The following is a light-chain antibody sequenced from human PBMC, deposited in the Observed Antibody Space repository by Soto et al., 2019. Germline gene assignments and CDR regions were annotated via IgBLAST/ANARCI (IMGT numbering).Light chain of an antibody. CDR1: SSDIGGYNY. Sequence: QSALNQPASVSGSPGQSITISCTGSSSDIGGYNYVSWYQQHPGKAPKLIIYEVNNRPSGASHRFSGSKSGKTASLTISGLQSEDEADYYCSSYSVTDTHYVFGTGTKVTVL. J-gene: IGLJ1*01. V-gene: IGLV2-14*01. CDR3: SSYSVTDTHYV. CDR2: EVN.